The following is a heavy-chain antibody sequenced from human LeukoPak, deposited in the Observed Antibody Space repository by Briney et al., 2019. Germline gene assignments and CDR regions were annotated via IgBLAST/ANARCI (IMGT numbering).Heavy chain of an antibody. CDR3: ARVSRGKWELLGAHDY. D-gene: IGHD1-26*01. V-gene: IGHV3-23*01. CDR1: AFSFITYA. CDR2: ISGGGDAT. Sequence: GGSLRLSCAASAFSFITYAMSWVRQAPGKGLEWVSTISGGGDATYYADSVKGRFTISRDNPKNSLYLQMNSLRAEDTAVYYCARVSRGKWELLGAHDYWGQGTLVTVSS. J-gene: IGHJ4*02.